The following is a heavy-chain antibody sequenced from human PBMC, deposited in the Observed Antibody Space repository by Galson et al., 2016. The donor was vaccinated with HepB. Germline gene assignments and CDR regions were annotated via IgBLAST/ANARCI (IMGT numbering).Heavy chain of an antibody. CDR3: AASISGTPYYYYYYTDD. CDR2: ITASGITT. Sequence: SLRLSCAASGFTFSDYDMTWVRQAPGKGLEWVSVITASGITTHYADSVKGRLTISRDNSKNTVYLQMSSLRAEDTAVYYCAASISGTPYYYYYYTDDWGKGTPVTVSS. CDR1: GFTFSDYD. V-gene: IGHV3-23*01. D-gene: IGHD1-7*01. J-gene: IGHJ6*03.